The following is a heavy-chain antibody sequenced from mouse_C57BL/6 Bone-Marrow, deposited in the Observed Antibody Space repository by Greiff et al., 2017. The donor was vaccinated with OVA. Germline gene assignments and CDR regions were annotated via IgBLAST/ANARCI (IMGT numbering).Heavy chain of an antibody. CDR2: ISNLAYSI. J-gene: IGHJ4*01. CDR1: GFTFSDYG. Sequence: EVKLMESGGGLVQPGGSLKLSCAASGFTFSDYGMAWVRQAPRKGPEWVAFISNLAYSIYYADTVTGRFTISRENANNTLYLEMSSLRSEDTAMYYCARPDGLLGAMDYWGQGTSVTVSS. V-gene: IGHV5-15*01. CDR3: ARPDGLLGAMDY. D-gene: IGHD2-3*01.